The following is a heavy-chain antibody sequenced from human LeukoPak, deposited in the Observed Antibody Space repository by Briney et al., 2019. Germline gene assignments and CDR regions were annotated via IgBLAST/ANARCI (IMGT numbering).Heavy chain of an antibody. CDR2: INHSGGT. D-gene: IGHD6-13*01. CDR3: AKAPSGEVESAARGDYLDY. CDR1: GGCFSGYF. V-gene: IGHV4-34*01. Sequence: PSETLSLTCAVYGGCFSGYFWSQIRQPPGKGLEWIGEINHSGGTNYNPSLKSRVTISVDTSKNQFSLKMNSVTAADTAVYYCAKAPSGEVESAARGDYLDYWGQGTLVTVSS. J-gene: IGHJ4*02.